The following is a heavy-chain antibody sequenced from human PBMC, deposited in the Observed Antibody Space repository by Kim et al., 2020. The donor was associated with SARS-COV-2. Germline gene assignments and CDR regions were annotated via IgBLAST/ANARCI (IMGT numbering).Heavy chain of an antibody. Sequence: GGSLRLSCAASGFTVSSNYMSWVRQAPGKGLEWVSVIYSGGSTYYADSVKGRFTISRDNSKNTLYLQMNSLRAEDTAVYYCARDMAVAGKHQADPQGPNYYYYGMDVWGQGTTVTVSS. D-gene: IGHD6-19*01. CDR2: IYSGGST. CDR3: ARDMAVAGKHQADPQGPNYYYYGMDV. J-gene: IGHJ6*02. V-gene: IGHV3-53*01. CDR1: GFTVSSNY.